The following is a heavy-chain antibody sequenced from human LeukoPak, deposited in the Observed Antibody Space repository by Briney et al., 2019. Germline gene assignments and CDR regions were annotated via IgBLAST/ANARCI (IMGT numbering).Heavy chain of an antibody. CDR1: GYTFTGYY. D-gene: IGHD3-10*01. V-gene: IGHV1-2*02. CDR2: INPNSGGT. J-gene: IGHJ4*02. Sequence: ASVKVSCKASGYTFTGYYLHWVRQAPGQGLEWMGWINPNSGGTNYAQKFQGRVTMTRDTSISTAYMELNRLRSDDTALYYCARGRYYYGSGSYPYFDYWGQGTLVTVSS. CDR3: ARGRYYYGSGSYPYFDY.